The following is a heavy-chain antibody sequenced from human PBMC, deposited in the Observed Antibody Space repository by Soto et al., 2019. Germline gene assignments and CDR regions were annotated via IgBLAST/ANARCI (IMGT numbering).Heavy chain of an antibody. Sequence: QVQLVQSGAEVKKPGASVKVSCKASGYTFTSYYMHWVRQAPGQGLEWMGIINPSGGSTSYAQKFQGRVTMTRDTSTSTVYMELSSLRSEDTAVYYCARGVDLMVYALLDFDYWGQGTLVTVSS. V-gene: IGHV1-46*01. D-gene: IGHD2-8*01. J-gene: IGHJ4*02. CDR1: GYTFTSYY. CDR2: INPSGGST. CDR3: ARGVDLMVYALLDFDY.